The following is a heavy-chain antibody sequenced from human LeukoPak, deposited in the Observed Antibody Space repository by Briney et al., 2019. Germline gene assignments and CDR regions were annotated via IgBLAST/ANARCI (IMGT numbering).Heavy chain of an antibody. CDR3: AREVGDSDSDNWFDP. J-gene: IGHJ5*02. CDR2: IYYSGST. D-gene: IGHD2-21*02. V-gene: IGHV4-59*01. CDR1: GTSISPYY. Sequence: SETLSLTCAVSGTSISPYYWSWIRRPPGKGLEGIGYIYYSGSTNYNPSLKSRVTISIDTSENQVSLIPRSVTAADTAVYYCAREVGDSDSDNWFDPWGQGTLVTVSS.